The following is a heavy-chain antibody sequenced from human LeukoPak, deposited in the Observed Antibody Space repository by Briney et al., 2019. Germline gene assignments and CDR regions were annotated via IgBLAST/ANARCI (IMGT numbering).Heavy chain of an antibody. CDR3: ARFQYYDILTGYYGAFDI. D-gene: IGHD3-9*01. V-gene: IGHV1-18*01. Sequence: GASVKVSCKASGYTFTSYGISWVRQAPGQGLEWMGWISAYNGNTNYAQKLQGRVTMTTDTSTSTAYMELRSLRSDDTAVYYCARFQYYDILTGYYGAFDIWGQGTMVTVSS. CDR1: GYTFTSYG. J-gene: IGHJ3*02. CDR2: ISAYNGNT.